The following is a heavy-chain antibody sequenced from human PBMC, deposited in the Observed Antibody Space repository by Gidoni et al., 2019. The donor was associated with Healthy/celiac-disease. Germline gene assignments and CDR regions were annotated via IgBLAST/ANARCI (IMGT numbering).Heavy chain of an antibody. CDR2: IYYSGST. CDR3: ARARARITGTTGSFDI. D-gene: IGHD1-7*01. CDR1: GDSISSYY. V-gene: IGHV4-59*01. Sequence: QVQLQESGQGLVQPSEHLSLACTVAGDSISSYYWSWILQPPGKGLEWIGYIYYSGSTNYNPSLKSRVTISVDTSKNQFSLKLSSVTAADTAVYYCARARARITGTTGSFDIWGQGTMVTVSS. J-gene: IGHJ3*02.